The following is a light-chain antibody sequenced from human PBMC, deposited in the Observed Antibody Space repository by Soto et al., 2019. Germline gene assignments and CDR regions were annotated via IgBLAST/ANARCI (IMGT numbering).Light chain of an antibody. CDR3: QQRSNWPLT. CDR2: DAS. J-gene: IGKJ4*01. Sequence: PGERATLSCRASQSVSSYLAWYQQKPGQAPRLLFYDASNRATGIPARFTGSGSGTDFTLTISSLESEDFAVYYCQQRSNWPLTFGGGTKVDIK. V-gene: IGKV3-11*01. CDR1: QSVSSY.